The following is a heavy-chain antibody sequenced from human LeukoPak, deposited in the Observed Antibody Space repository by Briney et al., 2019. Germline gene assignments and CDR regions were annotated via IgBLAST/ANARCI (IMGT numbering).Heavy chain of an antibody. D-gene: IGHD3-10*01. V-gene: IGHV4-39*07. J-gene: IGHJ6*03. CDR2: IYHSGST. CDR1: VDSIISSSHN. Sequence: SETLSLTCSVSVDSIISSSHNWGWIRQPPGKGLEWIGSIYHSGSTYYNPSLKSRVTISVDTSKNQFSLKLSSVTAADTAVYYCARDLVDYGSGSYYSNYYYYYYMDVWGKGTTVTVSS. CDR3: ARDLVDYGSGSYYSNYYYYYYMDV.